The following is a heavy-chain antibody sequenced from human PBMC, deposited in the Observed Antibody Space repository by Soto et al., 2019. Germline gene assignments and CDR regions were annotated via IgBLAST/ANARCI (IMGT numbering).Heavy chain of an antibody. CDR3: VKNSGWFNT. V-gene: IGHV3-23*01. D-gene: IGHD3-10*01. J-gene: IGHJ5*02. Sequence: EFQVLESGGGWVQPGGSLRLSCAASGFSFSSTDMSWVRQAPGKGLEWVSTILDTGTTVFYADSVKGRLTVSRDNSHNTLSVQMNNLRADDTAVYYCVKNSGWFNTWGQGTLVAVSS. CDR2: ILDTGTTV. CDR1: GFSFSSTD.